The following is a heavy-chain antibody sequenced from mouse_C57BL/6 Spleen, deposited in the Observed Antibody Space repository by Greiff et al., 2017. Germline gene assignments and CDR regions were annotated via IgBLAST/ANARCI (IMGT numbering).Heavy chain of an antibody. D-gene: IGHD2-4*01. CDR1: GYAFTNYL. V-gene: IGHV1-54*01. CDR3: AREGGYDYDGAMDY. Sequence: VQLQQSGAELVRPGTSVKVSCKASGYAFTNYLIEWVKQRPGQGLEWIGVINPGSGGTNYNEKFKGKATLTADKSSSTAYMQLSSLTSEDSAVYFCAREGGYDYDGAMDYWGQGTSVTVSS. CDR2: INPGSGGT. J-gene: IGHJ4*01.